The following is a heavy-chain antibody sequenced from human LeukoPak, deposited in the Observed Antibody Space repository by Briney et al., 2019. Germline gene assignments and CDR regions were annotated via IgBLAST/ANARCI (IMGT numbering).Heavy chain of an antibody. J-gene: IGHJ4*02. CDR2: HYYSGST. CDR1: GFTFSSYA. CDR3: ARHRAGYHVDW. V-gene: IGHV4-39*01. D-gene: IGHD3-9*01. Sequence: GSLRLSCAASGFTFSSYAMSWVRQAPGKGLEWIGSHYYSGSTYYNPSLKSRVTISVDTSKNQFSLKLNSVTAADTAVYYCARHRAGYHVDWWGQGTLVTVSS.